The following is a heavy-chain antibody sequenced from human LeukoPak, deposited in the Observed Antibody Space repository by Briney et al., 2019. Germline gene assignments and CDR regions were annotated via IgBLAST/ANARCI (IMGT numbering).Heavy chain of an antibody. D-gene: IGHD3-10*01. V-gene: IGHV1-2*02. CDR2: INPNSGGT. CDR3: AVIKSGYYYYGMDV. CDR1: GYTFTGYY. Sequence: ASVKVSCKASGYTFTGYYMHWVRQAPGQGLEWMGWINPNSGGTNYAQKFQGRVTMTRDTSISTAYMELSRLRSDDTAVYCCAVIKSGYYYYGMDVWGQGTTVTVSS. J-gene: IGHJ6*02.